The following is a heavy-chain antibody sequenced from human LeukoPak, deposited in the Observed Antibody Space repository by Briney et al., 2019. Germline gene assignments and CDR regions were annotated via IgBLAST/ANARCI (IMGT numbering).Heavy chain of an antibody. D-gene: IGHD3-16*01. Sequence: SETLSLTCTVSGGSISSYYWSWIRQPAGKGLEWIGRIYTSGSTNYNPSLKSRVTMSVDTSKNQFSLKLSSVTAADTVVYYCARGGDYVWGSLYYFDCWGQGTLVTVSS. CDR2: IYTSGST. J-gene: IGHJ4*02. V-gene: IGHV4-4*07. CDR3: ARGGDYVWGSLYYFDC. CDR1: GGSISSYY.